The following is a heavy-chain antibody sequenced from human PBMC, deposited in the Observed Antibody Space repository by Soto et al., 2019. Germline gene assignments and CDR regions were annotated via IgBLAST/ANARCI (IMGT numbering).Heavy chain of an antibody. Sequence: HSETLSPICSVSGASINSGDYYRSWIRQTPGKRLEWIGHIYYRGSTYDKPALRIRAWILVDSSKGDVSLKLTSVTAAGTAVYFCARSLMNFYRLDYWGQGALAT. V-gene: IGHV4-30-4*01. CDR3: ARSLMNFYRLDY. CDR2: IYYRGST. J-gene: IGHJ4*02. D-gene: IGHD2-8*01. CDR1: GASINSGDYY.